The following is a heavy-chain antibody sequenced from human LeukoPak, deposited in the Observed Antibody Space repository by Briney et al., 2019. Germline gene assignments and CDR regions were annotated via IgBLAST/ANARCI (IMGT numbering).Heavy chain of an antibody. Sequence: GGSLRLSCAASGFTFSKYWMLWVRQPPGKGLESVSRINTDGTVTTYADSVKGRFTVSRDNADNTMFLQMNSVRDEDTAVYYCATKQWLAPPPDSWGQGTPVTVSS. J-gene: IGHJ4*02. CDR3: ATKQWLAPPPDS. CDR1: GFTFSKYW. D-gene: IGHD6-19*01. V-gene: IGHV3-74*01. CDR2: INTDGTVT.